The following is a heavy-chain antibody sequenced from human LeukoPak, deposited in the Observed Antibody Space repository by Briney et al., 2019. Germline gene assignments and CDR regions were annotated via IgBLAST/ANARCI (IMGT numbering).Heavy chain of an antibody. CDR1: GGSISSSSYY. CDR3: ARLPLGYYDSSGYWDY. D-gene: IGHD3-22*01. Sequence: SETLSLTCTVSGGSISSSSYYWGWIRQPPGKGLEWIGSIYYSGSTYYNPSLKSRVTISVDTSKNQFSLRLSSVTAADMAVYYCARLPLGYYDSSGYWDYWGQGTLVTVSS. CDR2: IYYSGST. V-gene: IGHV4-39*01. J-gene: IGHJ4*02.